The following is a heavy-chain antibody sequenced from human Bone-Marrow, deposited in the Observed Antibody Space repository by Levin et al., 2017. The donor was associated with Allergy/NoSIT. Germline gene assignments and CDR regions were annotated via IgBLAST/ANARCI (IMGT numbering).Heavy chain of an antibody. V-gene: IGHV7-4-1*02. CDR3: ARDPSDLRAVAASDY. CDR2: INTNTGNP. D-gene: IGHD2-15*01. CDR1: GYTFTSYA. Sequence: GGSLRLSCKASGYTFTSYAMNWVRQAPGQGLEWMGWINTNTGNPTYAQGFTGRFVFSLDTSVSTAYLQISSLKAEDTAVYYCARDPSDLRAVAASDYWGQGTLVTVSS. J-gene: IGHJ4*02.